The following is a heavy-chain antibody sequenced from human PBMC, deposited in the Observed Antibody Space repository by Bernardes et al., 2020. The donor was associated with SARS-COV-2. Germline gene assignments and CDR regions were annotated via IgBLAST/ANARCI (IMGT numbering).Heavy chain of an antibody. CDR2: IYYIGST. D-gene: IGHD6-19*01. Sequence: KTLSLTCTVSGDSIGSSGHYWGWIRQPPGKGLEWIGSIYYIGSTSYNPSLKSRVTISVDTSKNQFSLKLNSVTAADTAVYFCARHTTPTRYTSGWYDVGYYGIDVWGRGTTVTVSS. CDR3: ARHTTPTRYTSGWYDVGYYGIDV. CDR1: GDSIGSSGHY. V-gene: IGHV4-39*01. J-gene: IGHJ6*02.